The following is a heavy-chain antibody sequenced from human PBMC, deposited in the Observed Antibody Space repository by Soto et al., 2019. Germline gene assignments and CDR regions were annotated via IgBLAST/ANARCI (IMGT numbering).Heavy chain of an antibody. V-gene: IGHV3-33*01. J-gene: IGHJ6*02. Sequence: PGGSLRLSCAASGFTFSSYGMHWVRQAPGKGLEWVAVIWYDGGNKYYADSVKGRFTISRDNSKNTLYLQMNSLRAEDTAVYYCARPYGRGDYYYYDGLDVWGPGTTVTVSS. D-gene: IGHD4-17*01. CDR1: GFTFSSYG. CDR3: ARPYGRGDYYYYDGLDV. CDR2: IWYDGGNK.